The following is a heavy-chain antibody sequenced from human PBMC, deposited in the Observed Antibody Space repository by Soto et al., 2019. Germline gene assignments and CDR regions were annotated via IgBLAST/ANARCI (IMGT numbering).Heavy chain of an antibody. Sequence: EVQLVESGGGLVQPGGSLRLSCVASGVMFDSYAMNWVRQAPGKGLEWVSYISPCGDRIYYAEYLKGRITISRDNARNSLSLRMNILSDEDTDVYYCTKSADSAGWGVDFWGQGTLVTVSS. D-gene: IGHD6-19*01. CDR2: ISPCGDRI. CDR1: GVMFDSYA. J-gene: IGHJ4*02. V-gene: IGHV3-48*02. CDR3: TKSADSAGWGVDF.